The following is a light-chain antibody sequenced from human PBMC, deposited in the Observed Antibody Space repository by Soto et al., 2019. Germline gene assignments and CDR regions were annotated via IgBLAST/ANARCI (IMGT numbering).Light chain of an antibody. CDR3: KKYNSAPLT. Sequence: DIQMTQSPSSLSASIGDRVTLTCRAGQTIGSHLNWYQQKPGKVPKLLIYAASILQSGVPSRFSGSGSGTDFTLTISSLQPEEVARYYCKKYNSAPLTVGQGKRLEIK. V-gene: IGKV1-27*01. CDR1: QTIGSH. CDR2: AAS. J-gene: IGKJ5*01.